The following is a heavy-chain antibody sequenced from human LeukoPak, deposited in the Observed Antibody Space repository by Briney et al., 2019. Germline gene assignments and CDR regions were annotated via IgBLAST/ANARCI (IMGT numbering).Heavy chain of an antibody. CDR1: GFTFSSYA. CDR2: ISYGGSNK. Sequence: PGGSLRLSCAASGFTFSSYAMHWVRQAPGKGLEWVAVISYGGSNKYYADSVKGRFTISRDNSKNTLYLQMNSLRAEDTAVYYCATYGSGSHKSQPFDYWGQGTLVTVSS. D-gene: IGHD3-10*01. J-gene: IGHJ4*02. CDR3: ATYGSGSHKSQPFDY. V-gene: IGHV3-30*04.